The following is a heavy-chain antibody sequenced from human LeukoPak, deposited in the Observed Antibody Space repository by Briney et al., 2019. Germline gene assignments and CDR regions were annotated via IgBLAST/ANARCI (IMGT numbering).Heavy chain of an antibody. CDR1: GFTFSSYA. D-gene: IGHD3-9*01. V-gene: IGHV3-7*01. J-gene: IGHJ3*02. CDR3: AFDILTGGDAFDI. Sequence: PGGSLRLSCAASGFTFSSYAMSWVRQAPGKGLEWVANIKQDGSEKYYVDSVKGRFTISRDNAKNSLYLQMNSLRAEDTAVYYCAFDILTGGDAFDIWGQGTMVTVSS. CDR2: IKQDGSEK.